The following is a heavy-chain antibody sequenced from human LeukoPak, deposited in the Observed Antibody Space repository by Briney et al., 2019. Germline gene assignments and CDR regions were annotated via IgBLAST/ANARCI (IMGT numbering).Heavy chain of an antibody. D-gene: IGHD3-10*01. J-gene: IGHJ4*02. CDR3: ARRYFVSGSYYTDY. CDR2: INPNSSGT. CDR1: GYTFTGYY. Sequence: GASVQVSCKAAGYTFTGYYMHWVRQAPGQGLEWMGWINPNSSGTNYEQKFQGRVTMTRDTSITTAYMELSRLRSDDTAVYYCARRYFVSGSYYTDYWGQGTLVTVSS. V-gene: IGHV1-2*02.